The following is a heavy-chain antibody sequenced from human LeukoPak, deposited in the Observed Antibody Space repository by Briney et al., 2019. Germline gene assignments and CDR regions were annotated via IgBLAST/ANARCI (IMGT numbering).Heavy chain of an antibody. D-gene: IGHD1-26*01. V-gene: IGHV4-59*11. J-gene: IGHJ3*02. Sequence: SETLSLTCAVSTDSFSSHYWTWIRQPPGKGLEWIGYISYIGSTNYNPSLKSRVTISIDTSKNQFSLKLSSVTAADTAVYYCARLRGSYSTEKDAFDIWGQGTMVTVSS. CDR1: TDSFSSHY. CDR3: ARLRGSYSTEKDAFDI. CDR2: ISYIGST.